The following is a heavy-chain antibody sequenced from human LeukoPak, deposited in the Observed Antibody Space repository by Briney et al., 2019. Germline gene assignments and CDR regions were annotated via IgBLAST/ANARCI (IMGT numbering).Heavy chain of an antibody. CDR2: INHSGST. J-gene: IGHJ4*02. CDR3: ATSLGPDVDY. V-gene: IGHV4-34*01. Sequence: SETLSLTCAVYGGSFSGYYWSWIRQPPGKGLEWIGEINHSGSTNYNPSHKSRVTISVDTSMNQFSLKLSSVTAADTAVYYCATSLGPDVDYWGQGTLVTVSS. CDR1: GGSFSGYY. D-gene: IGHD3-16*01.